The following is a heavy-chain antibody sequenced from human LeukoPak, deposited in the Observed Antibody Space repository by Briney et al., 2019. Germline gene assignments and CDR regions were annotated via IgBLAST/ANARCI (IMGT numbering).Heavy chain of an antibody. CDR1: GGTFSSYA. CDR3: ARGPYYYGSGSYFFYYYMDV. V-gene: IGHV1-69*05. Sequence: SVKVSCKASGGTFSSYAISWVRQAPGQGLEWMGGIIPIFGTANYAQKFQGRVTMTRNTSISTAYMELSSLRSEDTAVYYCARGPYYYGSGSYFFYYYMDVWGKGTTVTVSS. D-gene: IGHD3-10*01. CDR2: IIPIFGTA. J-gene: IGHJ6*03.